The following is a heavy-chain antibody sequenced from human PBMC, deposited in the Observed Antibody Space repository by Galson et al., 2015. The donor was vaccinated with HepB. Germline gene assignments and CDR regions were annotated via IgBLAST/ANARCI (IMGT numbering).Heavy chain of an antibody. D-gene: IGHD2-2*01. CDR3: ARCSRIVVVPAAISGY. CDR1: GYTFTGYY. J-gene: IGHJ4*02. V-gene: IGHV1-2*02. Sequence: SVKVSCKASGYTFTGYYLHWVRQAPGQGLEWMGWINPKSGGTTYAQNFQGRVTMTRDTSGSTAYMELSRLTSDDTAVYYCARCSRIVVVPAAISGYWGQGTLVTVSS. CDR2: INPKSGGT.